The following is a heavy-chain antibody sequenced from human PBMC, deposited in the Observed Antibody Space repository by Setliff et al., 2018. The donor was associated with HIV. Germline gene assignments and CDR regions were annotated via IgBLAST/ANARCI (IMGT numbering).Heavy chain of an antibody. Sequence: SETLSLTCTVSGGSIRSNNWSWLRQTPGKGLDWIGYIYYSGSTYYNPSLKSRVTISVDTSKNQFSLKLSSVTAADTAVYYCARHKALGIVVYYFDYWGQGTLVTVSS. CDR2: IYYSGST. CDR1: GGSIRSNN. V-gene: IGHV4-59*04. J-gene: IGHJ4*02. CDR3: ARHKALGIVVYYFDY. D-gene: IGHD3-22*01.